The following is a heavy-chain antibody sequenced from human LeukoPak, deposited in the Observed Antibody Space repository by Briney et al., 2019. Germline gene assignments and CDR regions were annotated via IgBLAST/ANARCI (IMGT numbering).Heavy chain of an antibody. CDR1: GFTFSDYY. D-gene: IGHD3-10*01. CDR2: ISSSGNTI. V-gene: IGHV3-11*04. CDR3: ARGGYYGSGSYWASDY. J-gene: IGHJ4*02. Sequence: GGSLRLSCAASGFTFSDYYMSWIRHAPGKGLEWVSYISSSGNTIYYADSVKGRFTISRDNTKNSLYLQMNSLRAEDTAVYYCARGGYYGSGSYWASDYWGQGTLVTVSS.